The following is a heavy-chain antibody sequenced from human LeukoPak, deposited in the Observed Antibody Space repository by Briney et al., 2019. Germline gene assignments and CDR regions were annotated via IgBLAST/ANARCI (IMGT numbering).Heavy chain of an antibody. Sequence: GGSLRLSCAASGFTFSNYAMSWVRQAPGKGPEWVSSISESGGRTSFADFVKGRFTISRDNSKNTLSMQMNSLRAEDTAVYYCAKDRYYYGSGSYLLRNNWFDPWGQGTLVTVSS. J-gene: IGHJ5*02. CDR1: GFTFSNYA. CDR3: AKDRYYYGSGSYLLRNNWFDP. CDR2: ISESGGRT. D-gene: IGHD3-10*01. V-gene: IGHV3-23*01.